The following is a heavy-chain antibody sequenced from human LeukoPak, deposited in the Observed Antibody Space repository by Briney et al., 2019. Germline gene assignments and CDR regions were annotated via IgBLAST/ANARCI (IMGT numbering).Heavy chain of an antibody. J-gene: IGHJ4*02. D-gene: IGHD3-22*01. CDR2: MHYSGST. V-gene: IGHV4-59*12. Sequence: KTSETLSLTCTVSGGSISSFYWSWIRQPPGKGLEWIGHMHYSGSTNYNPSLKSRVTMSLDTSKNQFSLKLSSVTAADTAVYWCAGVLRVEMVINCWGQGPLVTVSS. CDR1: GGSISSFY. CDR3: AGVLRVEMVINC.